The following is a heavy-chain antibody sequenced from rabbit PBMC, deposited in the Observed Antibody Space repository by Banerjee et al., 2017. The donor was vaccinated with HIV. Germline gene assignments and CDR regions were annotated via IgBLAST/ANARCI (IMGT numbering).Heavy chain of an antibody. D-gene: IGHD3-1*01. J-gene: IGHJ6*01. CDR1: GIDFSSYYY. CDR3: ARFLRGSVYGMDL. CDR2: IYTSSDST. Sequence: QSLEESGGDLVKPGASLTLTCTASGIDFSSYYYMCWVRQAPGKGLEWIACIYTSSDSTYYASWAKGRFTISKTSSTTVTLQLNSLTVADTATYFCARFLRGSVYGMDLRGQGTLVTVS. V-gene: IGHV1S40*01.